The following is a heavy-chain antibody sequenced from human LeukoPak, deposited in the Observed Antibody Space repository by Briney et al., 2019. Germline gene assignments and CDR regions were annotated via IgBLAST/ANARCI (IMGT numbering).Heavy chain of an antibody. CDR3: ARSSQVVGAHLDY. D-gene: IGHD1-26*01. J-gene: IGHJ4*02. V-gene: IGHV3-30*10. CDR2: ISYDGSSK. Sequence: GKSLRLSCAASGFIFSAYAVYWVRQVPGRGLEWVAVISYDGSSKYYTDSVKARFTVSRDNSKNTLYLRMNSLRPEDTAVYYCARSSQVVGAHLDYWGQGTLVTVSS. CDR1: GFIFSAYA.